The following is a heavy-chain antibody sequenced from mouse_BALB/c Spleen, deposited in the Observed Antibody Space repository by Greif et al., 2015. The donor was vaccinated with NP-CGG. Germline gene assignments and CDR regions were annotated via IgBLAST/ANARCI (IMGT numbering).Heavy chain of an antibody. CDR3: ARSAIYSDFDY. Sequence: EVQGVESGGGLVQPGGSRKLSCAASGFTFSSFGMHWVRQAPEKGLEWVAYISSGSSTIYYADTVKGRFTISRDNPKNTLFLQMTSLRSEDTAMYYCARSAIYSDFDYWGQGTTLTVSS. CDR1: GFTFSSFG. CDR2: ISSGSSTI. D-gene: IGHD2-1*01. V-gene: IGHV5-17*02. J-gene: IGHJ2*01.